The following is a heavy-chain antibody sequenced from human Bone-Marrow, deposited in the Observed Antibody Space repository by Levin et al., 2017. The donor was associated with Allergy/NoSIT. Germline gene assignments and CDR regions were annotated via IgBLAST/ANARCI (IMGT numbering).Heavy chain of an antibody. CDR3: ARVRAHYYSSGWYVTHGAFDY. CDR1: GYTFTSYD. V-gene: IGHV1-8*01. CDR2: MNPNSGNT. D-gene: IGHD6-19*01. J-gene: IGHJ4*02. Sequence: PGGSLRLSCKASGYTFTSYDINWVRQATGQGLEWMGWMNPNSGNTGYAQKFQGRVTMTRNTSISTAYMELSSLRSEDTAVYYCARVRAHYYSSGWYVTHGAFDYWGQGTLVTVSS.